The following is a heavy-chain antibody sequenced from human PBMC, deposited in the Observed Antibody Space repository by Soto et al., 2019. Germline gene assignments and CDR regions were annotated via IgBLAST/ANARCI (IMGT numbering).Heavy chain of an antibody. Sequence: ETLSLTCAVYGGSFSGYYWSWIRQPPGKGLEWIGEINHSGSTNYNPSLKSRVTISVDTSKNQFSLKLSSVTAADTAVYYCARGRGDYGSGSYYNLGYYYYMDVWGKGTTVTVSS. CDR2: INHSGST. CDR1: GGSFSGYY. V-gene: IGHV4-34*01. CDR3: ARGRGDYGSGSYYNLGYYYYMDV. J-gene: IGHJ6*03. D-gene: IGHD3-10*01.